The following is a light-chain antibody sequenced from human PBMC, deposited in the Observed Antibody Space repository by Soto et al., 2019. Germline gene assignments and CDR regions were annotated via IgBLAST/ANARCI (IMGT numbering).Light chain of an antibody. J-gene: IGLJ3*02. CDR3: QSYDSSLRGGV. Sequence: QSVLTQPPSVSGAPGQRVTISCTGSNSNIGAGYDVHWYQQLPGTAPKLLISGNSNRPSGVPDRFSGSKSGASASLAITGLQAEDGADYYSQSYDSSLRGGVFGGGTKLTVL. CDR2: GNS. CDR1: NSNIGAGYD. V-gene: IGLV1-40*01.